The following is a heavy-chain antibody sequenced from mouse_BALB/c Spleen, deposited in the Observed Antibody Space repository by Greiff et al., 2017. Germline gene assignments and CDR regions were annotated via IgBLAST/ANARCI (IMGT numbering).Heavy chain of an antibody. CDR1: GFAFSRYW. V-gene: IGHV4-1*02. CDR2: INPDSSTI. CDR3: AREGHFITTVVDD. D-gene: IGHD1-1*01. Sequence: EVQLVESGGGLVQPGGSLKLSCAASGFAFSRYWMSWVRQAPGKGLEWIGEINPDSSTINYTPSLKDKFIISSDNAKNTLYLQMSKVRSEDTALYYCAREGHFITTVVDDWGQGTTLTVSS. J-gene: IGHJ2*01.